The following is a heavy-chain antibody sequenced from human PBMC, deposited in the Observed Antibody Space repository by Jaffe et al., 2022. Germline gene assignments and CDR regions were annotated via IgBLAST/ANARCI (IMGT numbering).Heavy chain of an antibody. J-gene: IGHJ3*02. CDR3: ARDNYYYDSSGYYGAFDI. CDR2: IYSGGST. V-gene: IGHV3-66*02. D-gene: IGHD3-22*01. Sequence: EVQLVESGGGLVQPGGSLRLSCAASGFTVSSNYMSWVRQAPGKGLEWVSVIYSGGSTYYADSVKGRFTISRDNSKNTLYLQMNSLRAEDTAVYYCARDNYYYDSSGYYGAFDIWGQGTMVTVSS. CDR1: GFTVSSNY.